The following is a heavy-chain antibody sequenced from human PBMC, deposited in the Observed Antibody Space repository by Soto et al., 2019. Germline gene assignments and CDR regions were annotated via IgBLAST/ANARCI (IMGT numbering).Heavy chain of an antibody. CDR2: IYSGGYT. D-gene: IGHD3-22*01. CDR1: GFTVSSDY. CDR3: VRYVDDNGYYDVDAFDI. V-gene: IGHV3-53*02. Sequence: EVQLVETGGGLIQPGGSLRLSCAASGFTVSSDYMSWVRQAPGKGLECVSIIYSGGYTHYADSVKGRFTISRDNSKNTLYLQMDSLRAEDTAVYYCVRYVDDNGYYDVDAFDIWGRGTMVTVSS. J-gene: IGHJ3*02.